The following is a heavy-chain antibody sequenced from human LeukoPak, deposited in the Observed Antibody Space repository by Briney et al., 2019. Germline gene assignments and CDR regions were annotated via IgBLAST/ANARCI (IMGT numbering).Heavy chain of an antibody. D-gene: IGHD2-2*01. CDR1: GGSISSYY. J-gene: IGHJ6*04. CDR2: IYYNGST. Sequence: SETLSLTCTVSGGSISSYYWSWIRQPPGKGLEWVGHIYYNGSTKYNPSLKSRVTIYVDTSKNQFSLQLSYVTAADTAVYYCARVVPGALGYYYYGMDVWGKGTTVTVSS. CDR3: ARVVPGALGYYYYGMDV. V-gene: IGHV4-59*01.